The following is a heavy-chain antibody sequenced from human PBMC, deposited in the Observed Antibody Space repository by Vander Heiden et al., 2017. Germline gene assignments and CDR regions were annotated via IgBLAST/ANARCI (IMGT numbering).Heavy chain of an antibody. CDR3: ARDSAGIGYDFWSGYYGGPYYYYGMDV. CDR1: SSYA. Sequence: SSYAMHWVRQAPGKGLEWVAVISYDGSNKYYADSVQGRFTISRDNSKNTLYLQMNSLRAEDTAVYYCARDSAGIGYDFWSGYYGGPYYYYGMDVWGQGTTVTVS. CDR2: ISYDGSNK. D-gene: IGHD3-3*01. J-gene: IGHJ6*02. V-gene: IGHV3-30*01.